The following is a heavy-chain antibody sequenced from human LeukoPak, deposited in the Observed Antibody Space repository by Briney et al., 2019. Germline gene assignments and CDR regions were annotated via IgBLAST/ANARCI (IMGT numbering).Heavy chain of an antibody. J-gene: IGHJ6*02. CDR3: ATGQGHGMDV. CDR2: INGDASST. CDR1: GLTLSGYW. Sequence: PGRSLRLSCAASGLTLSGYWMHWVRQAPGKGLVWVSRINGDASSTSYADSVKGRFTISRDNAKSTLYLQMNSLRAEDTAVYYCATGQGHGMDVWGQGTTVTVSS. D-gene: IGHD1-14*01. V-gene: IGHV3-74*01.